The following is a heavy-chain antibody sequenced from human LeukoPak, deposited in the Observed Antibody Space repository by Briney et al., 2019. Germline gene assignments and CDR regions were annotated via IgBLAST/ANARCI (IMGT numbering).Heavy chain of an antibody. CDR1: GGPISSYY. CDR3: ARGPYYDFWSGSPGYYYYMDV. D-gene: IGHD3-3*01. CDR2: IYTSGST. J-gene: IGHJ6*03. Sequence: SETLSLTCTVSGGPISSYYWLWIRQPAGKGLEWIGRIYTSGSTNYSPSLKSRVTISVDKSKSQFSLKLSSVTAADTAVYYCARGPYYDFWSGSPGYYYYMDVWGKGTTVTVSS. V-gene: IGHV4-4*07.